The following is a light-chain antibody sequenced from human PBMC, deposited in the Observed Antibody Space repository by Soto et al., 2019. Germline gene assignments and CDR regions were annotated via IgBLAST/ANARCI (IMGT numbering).Light chain of an antibody. Sequence: EIVLTHSPGTLASSPGERATLSCMASQSVSSSYLVWYQQKPGQAPRLLIDGASIRATGIPDRFSGSGSGTDFTLTIRRLEPEDCAVYYCQQYHSSLTFGGGTKEEI. CDR3: QQYHSSLT. V-gene: IGKV3-20*01. J-gene: IGKJ4*01. CDR1: QSVSSSY. CDR2: GAS.